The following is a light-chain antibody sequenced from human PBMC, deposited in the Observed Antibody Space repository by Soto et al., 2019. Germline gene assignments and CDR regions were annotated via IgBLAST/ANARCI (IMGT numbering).Light chain of an antibody. CDR1: QSVNSAY. CDR3: QQYAGSPPRRI. J-gene: IGKJ4*01. Sequence: EIVLTQSPGTLSLSPGERATLSCRASQSVNSAYLAWYQQKPGQAPRLLIYGASNRAAGIPDRFSGSGSGTDFTLTISRLEPEDFAVYYCQQYAGSPPRRIFGGGTKVEIK. CDR2: GAS. V-gene: IGKV3-20*01.